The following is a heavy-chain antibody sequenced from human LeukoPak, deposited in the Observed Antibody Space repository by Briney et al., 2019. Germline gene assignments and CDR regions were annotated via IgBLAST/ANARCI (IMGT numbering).Heavy chain of an antibody. V-gene: IGHV3-33*01. Sequence: GASLTLSCTPSGLTFSRYGMHWVRQAPGKGLEWVAAIWYDGSNKHYEYSVEGRFTISRDNSKNTVYLQMSSLRAEDTALYYCARGGDYSGYDYWGQGTLVTVSS. CDR2: IWYDGSNK. D-gene: IGHD1-26*01. CDR1: GLTFSRYG. CDR3: ARGGDYSGYDY. J-gene: IGHJ4*02.